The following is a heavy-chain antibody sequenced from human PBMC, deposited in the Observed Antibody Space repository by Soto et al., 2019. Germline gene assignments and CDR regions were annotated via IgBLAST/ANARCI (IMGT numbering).Heavy chain of an antibody. J-gene: IGHJ5*02. CDR2: IIPILGIA. CDR1: GGTFSSYT. CDR3: ARAAAAGKGGNWFDP. V-gene: IGHV1-69*02. D-gene: IGHD6-13*01. Sequence: SVKVSCKASGGTFSSYTISWVRQAPGQGLEWMGRIIPILGIANYAQKFQGRVTITADKSTSTAYMELSSLRSEDTAVYYCARAAAAGKGGNWFDPWGQGTLVTVSS.